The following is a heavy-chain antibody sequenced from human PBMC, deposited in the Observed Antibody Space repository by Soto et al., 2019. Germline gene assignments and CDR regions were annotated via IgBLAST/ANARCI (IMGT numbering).Heavy chain of an antibody. J-gene: IGHJ3*02. D-gene: IGHD4-17*01. CDR3: ARDSTYGGDAFDI. CDR1: GFTFSSYS. CDR2: ISSSSSYI. Sequence: GGSLRLSCAASGFTFSSYSMNWVRQAPGKGLEWVSSISSSSSYIYYADSVKGRFTISRDNAKNSLYLQMNSLRAEDTAVYYCARDSTYGGDAFDISGQGTMVTVSS. V-gene: IGHV3-21*04.